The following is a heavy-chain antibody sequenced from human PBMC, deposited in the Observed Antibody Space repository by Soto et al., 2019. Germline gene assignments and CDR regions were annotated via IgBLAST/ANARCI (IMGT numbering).Heavy chain of an antibody. Sequence: SETLSLTCNVSRGSLSSGGFHWDWIRQQPGKGLEWIGYIYSRGTTYYNPSLKSRVTISVDTSKNQFSLRVTSVTAADTAVYYCARQGCTKTNCFDVWGQGTTVTVS. V-gene: IGHV4-31*03. J-gene: IGHJ6*02. CDR2: IYSRGTT. D-gene: IGHD1-1*01. CDR1: RGSLSSGGFH. CDR3: ARQGCTKTNCFDV.